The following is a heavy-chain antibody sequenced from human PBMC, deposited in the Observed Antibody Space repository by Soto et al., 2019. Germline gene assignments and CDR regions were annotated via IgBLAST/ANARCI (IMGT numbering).Heavy chain of an antibody. D-gene: IGHD2-8*01. J-gene: IGHJ1*01. CDR3: ARDWSTNGVCSQ. V-gene: IGHV3-15*07. CDR2: IRSKADGGTT. CDR1: GFTFSNAW. Sequence: GGSLRLSCAASGFTFSNAWMNWVRQAPGKGLEWVGRIRSKADGGTTDYAAPVKGRFTFSRDDSENTLYLQMNSLRAEDTAVYYCARDWSTNGVCSQWGQGTLVTVSS.